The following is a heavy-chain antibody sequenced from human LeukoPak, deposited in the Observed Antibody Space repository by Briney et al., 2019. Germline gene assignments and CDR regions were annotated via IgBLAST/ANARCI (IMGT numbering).Heavy chain of an antibody. CDR1: GFIFSSHA. CDR3: ARGQAMVRGVILDY. J-gene: IGHJ4*02. Sequence: GGSLRLSCAASGFIFSSHAMSWVRLAPGRGLEWVSVVSGSGSSTSYADPVRGRFTISRDNSKNTLYLQMNSLRAEDTAVYYCARGQAMVRGVILDYWGQGTLVTVSS. D-gene: IGHD3-10*01. V-gene: IGHV3-23*01. CDR2: VSGSGSST.